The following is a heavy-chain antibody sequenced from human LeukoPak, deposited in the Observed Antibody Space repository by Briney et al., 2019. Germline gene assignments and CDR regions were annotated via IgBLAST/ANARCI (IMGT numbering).Heavy chain of an antibody. CDR2: MNPNSGNT. D-gene: IGHD2-8*01. V-gene: IGHV1-8*01. CDR3: ARAYSGCTNGVCYPPYYSYYYGMDV. Sequence: ASVKVSCKASGYTFTSYDINWVRQATGQGLEWMGWMNPNSGNTGYAQKFQGRVTMTRNTSISTAYMELSSLRSEDTAVYYCARAYSGCTNGVCYPPYYSYYYGMDVWGQGTTVTVSS. J-gene: IGHJ6*02. CDR1: GYTFTSYD.